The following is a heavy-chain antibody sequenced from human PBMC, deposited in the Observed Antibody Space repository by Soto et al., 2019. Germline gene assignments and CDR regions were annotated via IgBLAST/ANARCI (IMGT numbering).Heavy chain of an antibody. Sequence: LRLSCAASGFTFSSYWMSWVRQAPGKGLEWVANIKQDGSEKYYVDSVKGRFTISRDNAKNSLYLQMNSLRAEDTAVYYCARDGIAALTRYYYYGMDVWGQGTTVTVSS. J-gene: IGHJ6*02. CDR2: IKQDGSEK. CDR1: GFTFSSYW. D-gene: IGHD6-6*01. CDR3: ARDGIAALTRYYYYGMDV. V-gene: IGHV3-7*01.